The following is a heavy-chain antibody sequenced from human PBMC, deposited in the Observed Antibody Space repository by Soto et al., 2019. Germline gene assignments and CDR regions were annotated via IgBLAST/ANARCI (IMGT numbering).Heavy chain of an antibody. CDR1: GFTFSSYG. V-gene: IGHV3-33*01. D-gene: IGHD3-10*01. Sequence: QVQLVESGGGVVEPGRSLRLSCAASGFTFSSYGMHWVRQAPGKGLEWVAVIWYDGSNKYYADSVKGRFTISRDNSKNTLYLQMNSLRAEDTAVYYCARDALVRGVIITGWFDPWGQGTLVTVSS. CDR3: ARDALVRGVIITGWFDP. CDR2: IWYDGSNK. J-gene: IGHJ5*02.